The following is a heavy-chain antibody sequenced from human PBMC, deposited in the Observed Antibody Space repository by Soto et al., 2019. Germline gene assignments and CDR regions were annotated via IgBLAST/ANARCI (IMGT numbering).Heavy chain of an antibody. D-gene: IGHD5-12*01. J-gene: IGHJ2*01. V-gene: IGHV1-69*01. CDR1: GGTFSRHA. CDR3: ARVKADGYNSDWYFDL. Sequence: QVQLVQSGAEVRKPGPSVKVSCKASGGTFSRHAISWVRQAPGQGLEWMGGIIPIFGTANYAQKFQGRVTITADESTSTAYMELSSLRSEDTAVYYCARVKADGYNSDWYFDLWGRGTLVTVSS. CDR2: IIPIFGTA.